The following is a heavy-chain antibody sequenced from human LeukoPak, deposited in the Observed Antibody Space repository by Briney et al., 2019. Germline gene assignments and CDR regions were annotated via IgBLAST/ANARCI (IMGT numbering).Heavy chain of an antibody. CDR3: AKDKYSPFDY. J-gene: IGHJ4*02. Sequence: GGSLRLSCAASGFTFSSYAMSWVRQPPGKGLEWVSAISGSGGSTYYADSVKGRFTISRDNSKNTLHLQMNSLRAEDTAVYYCAKDKYSPFDYWGQGTLVTVSA. D-gene: IGHD5-18*01. CDR2: ISGSGGST. V-gene: IGHV3-23*01. CDR1: GFTFSSYA.